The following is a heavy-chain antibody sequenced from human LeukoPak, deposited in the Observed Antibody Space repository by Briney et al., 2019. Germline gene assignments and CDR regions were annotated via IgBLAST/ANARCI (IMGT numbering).Heavy chain of an antibody. CDR1: GGSFSGYY. CDR3: ARRWIRYFDWSLTADAFDI. D-gene: IGHD3-9*01. CDR2: INHSGST. Sequence: SETLSLTCTVYGGSFSGYYWSWIRQPPGKGLEWIGEINHSGSTNYNPSLKSLVTISVDTSKNQFSLKLSSVTAADTAVYYCARRWIRYFDWSLTADAFDIWGQGTMVTVSS. V-gene: IGHV4-34*01. J-gene: IGHJ3*02.